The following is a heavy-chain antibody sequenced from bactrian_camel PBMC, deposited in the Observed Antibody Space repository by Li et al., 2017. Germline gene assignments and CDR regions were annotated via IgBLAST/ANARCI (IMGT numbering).Heavy chain of an antibody. D-gene: IGHD2*01. CDR1: GYTFNKGYC. Sequence: HVQLVESGGGSVQAGGSLRLSCVVSGYTFNKGYCMGWFRQAPGKEREGVAAIDTDGSTSYKNHVRGRFTISRDNEKRTMYLQMNNLQPEDTAMYYCAAGPAVFGYCGRDYYPSSGHWGQGTQVTVS. CDR3: AAGPAVFGYCGRDYYPSSGH. CDR2: IDTDGST. V-gene: IGHV3S53*01. J-gene: IGHJ4*01.